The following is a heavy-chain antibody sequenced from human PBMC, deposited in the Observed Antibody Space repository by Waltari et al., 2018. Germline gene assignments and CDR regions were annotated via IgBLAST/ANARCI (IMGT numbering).Heavy chain of an antibody. D-gene: IGHD6-13*01. CDR2: ISPYDGNT. CDR3: GLQPNSWVYTWFDP. V-gene: IGHV1-18*01. Sequence: QIQLVQSGPELKAPGSSVKVSCKASGHTPTSFGFGWVRQAPGQGPEWVGWISPYDGNTHYARKVQGRVTMTTDTSTNTAYMELRNLRSDDTAVYYCGLQPNSWVYTWFDPWGQGTLVSVSS. J-gene: IGHJ5*02. CDR1: GHTPTSFG.